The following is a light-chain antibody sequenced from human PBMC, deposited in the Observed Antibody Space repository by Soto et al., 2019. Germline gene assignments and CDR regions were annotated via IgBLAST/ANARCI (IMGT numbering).Light chain of an antibody. V-gene: IGKV3-11*01. CDR1: QSVSSY. Sequence: EIVLTQSPATLSLSPGERATLSCRASQSVSSYLAWYQQKPGQAPRLLIYDASNRATGIPARFSGSGSGTDFTLTISSLEPEDFAVYYCQQRSNWPQPGYTFGQGTKLEIK. CDR2: DAS. CDR3: QQRSNWPQPGYT. J-gene: IGKJ2*01.